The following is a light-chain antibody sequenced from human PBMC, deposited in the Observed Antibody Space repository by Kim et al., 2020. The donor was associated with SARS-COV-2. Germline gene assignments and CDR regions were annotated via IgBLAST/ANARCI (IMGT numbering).Light chain of an antibody. Sequence: GQRVTISWSGGRSNIGPNYVYWSQQLPGTAPKLLISRNTQRPSGVPDRFSGSESGTSASLAISGLRSEDEADYYCAAWDDSLRAWVFGGGTQLTVL. V-gene: IGLV1-47*01. CDR1: RSNIGPNY. J-gene: IGLJ3*02. CDR2: RNT. CDR3: AAWDDSLRAWV.